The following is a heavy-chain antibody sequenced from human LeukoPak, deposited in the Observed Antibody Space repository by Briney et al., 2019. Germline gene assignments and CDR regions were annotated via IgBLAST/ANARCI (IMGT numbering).Heavy chain of an antibody. CDR2: ISYDGSNK. Sequence: GRSLRLSCAASGFTFSSYGMHWVRQAPGKGLEWVAVISYDGSNKYYADSVKGRFTISRDNSKNTLYLQMNSLRAEDTAVYYCARDKYGTVGASPSFDYWGQGTLVTVSS. D-gene: IGHD1-26*01. CDR3: ARDKYGTVGASPSFDY. J-gene: IGHJ4*02. V-gene: IGHV3-30*03. CDR1: GFTFSSYG.